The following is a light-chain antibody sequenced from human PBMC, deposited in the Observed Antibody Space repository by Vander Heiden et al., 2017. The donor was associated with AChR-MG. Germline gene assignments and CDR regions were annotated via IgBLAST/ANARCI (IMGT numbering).Light chain of an antibody. V-gene: IGKV1-5*01. CDR3: QQYIGSPT. CDR2: DAS. Sequence: DIQMTQSPSTLSASVGDRVTITCRASQSISTWLAWYKQRPGKAPQLLIYDASSLGTGVPPRFSGSGSGTEFTLTISSLQPDDFATYFCQQYIGSPTFGRGTKVEIK. J-gene: IGKJ1*01. CDR1: QSISTW.